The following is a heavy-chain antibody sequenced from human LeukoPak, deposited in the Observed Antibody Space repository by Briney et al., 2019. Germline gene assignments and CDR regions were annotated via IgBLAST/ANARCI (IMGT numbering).Heavy chain of an antibody. V-gene: IGHV4-31*03. CDR2: IYYSGST. CDR1: GGSISSGGYY. CDR3: AKAIVVVPASISEVWFDP. Sequence: SETLSLTCTVSGGSISSGGYYWSWIRQHPGKGLEWIGYIYYSGSTYYNPSLKSRVTISVDTSKNQFSLKLSSVTAADTAVYYCAKAIVVVPASISEVWFDPWGQGTLVPVSS. D-gene: IGHD2-2*02. J-gene: IGHJ5*02.